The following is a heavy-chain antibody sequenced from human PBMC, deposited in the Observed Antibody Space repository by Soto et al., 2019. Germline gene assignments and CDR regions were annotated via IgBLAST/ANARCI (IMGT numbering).Heavy chain of an antibody. J-gene: IGHJ4*02. CDR1: GFAFDEYV. D-gene: IGHD2-2*01. CDR2: IGWNGASI. V-gene: IGHV3-9*01. Sequence: EVQLVQSGGGLVQPGRSLRLSCAATGFAFDEYVMHWVRQAPGKGLEWVGSIGWNGASIDYADSVKGRFTISRDNAKNSVFLQMNSLTTEDTALYFCAKSRVVPYFDRWGQGTLVTVSS. CDR3: AKSRVVPYFDR.